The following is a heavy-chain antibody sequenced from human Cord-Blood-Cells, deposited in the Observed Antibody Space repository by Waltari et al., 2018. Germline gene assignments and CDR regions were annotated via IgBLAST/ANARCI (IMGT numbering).Heavy chain of an antibody. J-gene: IGHJ5*02. CDR2: IVVGSGNT. CDR1: GFTFLSSA. CDR3: AAYSSSSGRWFDP. Sequence: QMQLVQSGPEVKKPGTSVKVSCKASGFTFLSSAVQWVRQARGQRLEWIGWIVVGSGNTNYAQKFQERVTITRDMSTSTAYMELSSLRSEDTAVYYCAAYSSSSGRWFDPWGQGTLVTVSS. D-gene: IGHD6-6*01. V-gene: IGHV1-58*01.